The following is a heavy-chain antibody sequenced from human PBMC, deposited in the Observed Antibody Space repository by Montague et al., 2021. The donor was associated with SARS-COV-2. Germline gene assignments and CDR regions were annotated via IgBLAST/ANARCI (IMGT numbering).Heavy chain of an antibody. CDR2: IDWDDDK. Sequence: PALVKPTQTLTLTCTFSGFSLSTSGMCVSWIRQPPGKALEWLALIDWDDDKYYSTSLKTRLTISKDTSKSQVVLTMTNMDPVDTATYYCARGRYGGNRGYYFDYWGQGTLVTVSS. J-gene: IGHJ4*02. D-gene: IGHD4-23*01. CDR3: ARGRYGGNRGYYFDY. CDR1: GFSLSTSGMC. V-gene: IGHV2-70*01.